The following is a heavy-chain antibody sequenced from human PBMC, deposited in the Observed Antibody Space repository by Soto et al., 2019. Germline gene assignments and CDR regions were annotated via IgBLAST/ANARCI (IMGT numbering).Heavy chain of an antibody. D-gene: IGHD4-17*01. J-gene: IGHJ3*02. CDR3: ARVTESMTTVTTAERDAFDI. Sequence: GSLRLSCAASGFTFSDYYMSWIRQAPGKGLEWVSYISSSSSYTNYADSVKGRFTISRDNAKNSLYLQMNSLRAEDTAVYYCARVTESMTTVTTAERDAFDIWGQGTMVTV. CDR2: ISSSSSYT. CDR1: GFTFSDYY. V-gene: IGHV3-11*06.